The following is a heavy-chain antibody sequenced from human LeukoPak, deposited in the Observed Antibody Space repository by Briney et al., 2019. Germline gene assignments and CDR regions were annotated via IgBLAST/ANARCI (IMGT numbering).Heavy chain of an antibody. V-gene: IGHV3-21*01. CDR1: GFTFSSYS. CDR2: ISSSSSYI. Sequence: GGSLRLSCAASGFTFSSYSMNWVRQAPGKGLEWVSSISSSSSYIYYADSVKGRFTISRDNAKNSLYLQMNSLRVEDTAVYYCARAQVATYGLAFDIWGQGTMVTVSS. D-gene: IGHD5-12*01. CDR3: ARAQVATYGLAFDI. J-gene: IGHJ3*02.